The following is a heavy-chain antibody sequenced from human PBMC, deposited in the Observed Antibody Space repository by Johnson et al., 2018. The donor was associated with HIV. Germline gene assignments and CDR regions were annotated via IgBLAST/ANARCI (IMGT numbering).Heavy chain of an antibody. CDR3: ARDLTYYNFWSGYWGDAFDI. D-gene: IGHD3-3*01. Sequence: VQLVESGGGVVQPGGSLRLSCAASGFTFSSYVMSWVRQAPGKGLEWVSSITGSGGSTYYADSVKGRFTISRDHSKNTLYLQMNSLSTEDTAVYYCARDLTYYNFWSGYWGDAFDIWGQGTMVTVSS. V-gene: IGHV3-23*04. CDR2: ITGSGGST. J-gene: IGHJ3*02. CDR1: GFTFSSYV.